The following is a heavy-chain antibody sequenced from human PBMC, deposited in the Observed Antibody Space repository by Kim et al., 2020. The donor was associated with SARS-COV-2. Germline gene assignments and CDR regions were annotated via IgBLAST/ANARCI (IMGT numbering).Heavy chain of an antibody. V-gene: IGHV1-69*02. Sequence: YAQEFEGRVTVTADRSTSTAYMELSSLTSEATAVYYCARPAGSFGYRLDYWGLGTLVTVSS. D-gene: IGHD1-26*01. J-gene: IGHJ4*02. CDR3: ARPAGSFGYRLDY.